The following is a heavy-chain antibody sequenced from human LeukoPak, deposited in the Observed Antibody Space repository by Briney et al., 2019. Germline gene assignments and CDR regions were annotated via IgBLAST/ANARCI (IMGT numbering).Heavy chain of an antibody. Sequence: GGSLRLSCAASGFSFSSYGMHWVRQAPGKGLEWVAFIRSDGSNKYYADSVKGRFTISRDNSKNTLYLQMNSLRGEDTAVYYCAKDGYTSSWYPKYLDYWGQGTLVTVPS. CDR2: IRSDGSNK. V-gene: IGHV3-30*02. CDR1: GFSFSSYG. D-gene: IGHD6-13*01. CDR3: AKDGYTSSWYPKYLDY. J-gene: IGHJ4*02.